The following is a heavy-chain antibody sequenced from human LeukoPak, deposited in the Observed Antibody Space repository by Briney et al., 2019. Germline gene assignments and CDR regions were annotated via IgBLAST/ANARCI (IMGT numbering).Heavy chain of an antibody. Sequence: PSETLSLTCTVSGGSISSYYWSWIRQPPGKGLEWIGEINHSGSTNYNPSLKSRITISVDTSKNQFSLKLSSVTAADTAVYYCAREGYSGYDPALRYWGQGTLVTVSS. V-gene: IGHV4-34*01. CDR1: GGSISSYY. CDR2: INHSGST. J-gene: IGHJ4*02. D-gene: IGHD5-12*01. CDR3: AREGYSGYDPALRY.